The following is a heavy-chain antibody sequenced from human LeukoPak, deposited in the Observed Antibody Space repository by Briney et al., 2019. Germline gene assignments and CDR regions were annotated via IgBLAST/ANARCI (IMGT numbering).Heavy chain of an antibody. V-gene: IGHV3-30*02. D-gene: IGHD5-18*01. Sequence: GGSLRLSCAASGFTFSSYGMHWVRQAPDKGLEWVAFIRYDGSNKYYADSVKGRFTISRDNSKNTLYLQMNSLRAEDTAVYYCANVNTAMDPHYYYYMDVWGKGTTVTVSS. J-gene: IGHJ6*03. CDR2: IRYDGSNK. CDR3: ANVNTAMDPHYYYYMDV. CDR1: GFTFSSYG.